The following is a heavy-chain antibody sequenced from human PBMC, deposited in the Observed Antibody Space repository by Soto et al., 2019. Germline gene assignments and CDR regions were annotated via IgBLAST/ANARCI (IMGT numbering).Heavy chain of an antibody. CDR2: INPSGGST. Sequence: QVQLVQSGAEVKKPGASVKVSCKASGYTFTSYYMHWVRQAPGQGLEWMGIINPSGGSTSYAQKFQGRVTMTRDTSTSTVYMELSSLRSENTAVYYCARDGRKGHFDYWGQGTLVTVSS. J-gene: IGHJ4*02. CDR1: GYTFTSYY. V-gene: IGHV1-46*01. CDR3: ARDGRKGHFDY.